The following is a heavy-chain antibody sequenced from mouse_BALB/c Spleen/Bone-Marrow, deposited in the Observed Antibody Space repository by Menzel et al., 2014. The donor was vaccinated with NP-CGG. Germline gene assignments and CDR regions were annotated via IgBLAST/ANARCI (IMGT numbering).Heavy chain of an antibody. CDR2: ISSGGSYT. Sequence: EVKLMESGGGLVKPGGSLKLSCAASGFTFSSYAMSWVRRSPEKRLEWVAEISSGGSYTYYPDTVTGRFTISRDNAKNTLYLEMSSLRSEDTAMYYCARDSSGYFDYWGQGTTLTVSS. V-gene: IGHV5-9-4*01. D-gene: IGHD3-1*01. J-gene: IGHJ2*01. CDR3: ARDSSGYFDY. CDR1: GFTFSSYA.